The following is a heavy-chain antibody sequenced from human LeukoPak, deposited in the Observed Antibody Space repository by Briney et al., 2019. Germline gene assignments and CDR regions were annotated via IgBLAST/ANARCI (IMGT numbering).Heavy chain of an antibody. CDR2: ISSSSSTI. CDR3: ARAAGIYYFDY. V-gene: IGHV3-48*04. J-gene: IGHJ4*02. Sequence: GGSLRLSCAASGFTFSSYSMNWVRQAPGKGLEWVSYISSSSSTIYYADSVKGRFTISRDNAKNSLYLQMNSLRAEDTAVYYCARAAGIYYFDYWGQGTLVTVSS. D-gene: IGHD2-15*01. CDR1: GFTFSSYS.